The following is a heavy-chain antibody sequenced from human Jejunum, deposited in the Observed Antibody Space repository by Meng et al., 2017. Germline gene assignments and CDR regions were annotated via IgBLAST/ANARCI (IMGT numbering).Heavy chain of an antibody. CDR3: ARHEVDFDN. CDR1: GGSISGYV. V-gene: IGHV4-34*02. J-gene: IGHJ4*02. D-gene: IGHD1-26*01. Sequence: QVQLKQWGAGLLKTSETLSLTCAVYGGSISGYVWRWIRQAPGEGLEWVGEFTRGGTTNYNPSLKSRVTISADTSKNQFSLTLSSVSAADTAVYYCARHEVDFDNWGQGTLVTVSS. CDR2: FTRGGTT.